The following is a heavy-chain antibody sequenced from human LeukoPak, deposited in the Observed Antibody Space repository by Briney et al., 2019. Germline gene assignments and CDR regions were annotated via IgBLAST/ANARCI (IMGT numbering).Heavy chain of an antibody. CDR2: INPSDGST. V-gene: IGHV1-46*01. CDR1: GYTFTSYY. Sequence: ASVTVSCKATGYTFTSYYMHWVRRAPGQGLEWMGIINPSDGSTSYAQKFQGRVTMTRDTSTSKVYMEVSSLTSEDTAVYYCARVHCSGGSCYGEVFDYWGQGTLVTVSS. D-gene: IGHD2-15*01. CDR3: ARVHCSGGSCYGEVFDY. J-gene: IGHJ4*02.